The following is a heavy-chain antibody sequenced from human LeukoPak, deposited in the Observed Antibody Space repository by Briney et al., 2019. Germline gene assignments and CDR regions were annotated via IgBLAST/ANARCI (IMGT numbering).Heavy chain of an antibody. CDR1: GFTFNNFW. CDR2: INGDGSDN. J-gene: IGHJ3*01. Sequence: GGSLRLSCKASGFTFNNFWMTWVRQAPGKGLEWVANINGDGSDNNLVDSVKGRFTVSRDNAKNSLYLEMNSLRAEDTAVYYCTRDWSPGHGGASYDAFDLWGQGTMVTVSS. V-gene: IGHV3-7*01. CDR3: TRDWSPGHGGASYDAFDL. D-gene: IGHD3-16*01.